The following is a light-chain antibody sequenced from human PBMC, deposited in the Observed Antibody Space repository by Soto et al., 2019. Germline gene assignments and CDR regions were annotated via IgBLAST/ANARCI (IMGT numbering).Light chain of an antibody. CDR3: QQYNSYSGMYT. V-gene: IGKV1-5*03. CDR2: KAS. Sequence: DIQMTQSPSTLSASVGDRVTITCRASQSISSWLAWYQQKSGKAPKLLIYKASSLESGVPSRFSGSGSGTEFTLTISSLQPDDFATYYCQQYNSYSGMYTFGQGTKLEIK. CDR1: QSISSW. J-gene: IGKJ2*01.